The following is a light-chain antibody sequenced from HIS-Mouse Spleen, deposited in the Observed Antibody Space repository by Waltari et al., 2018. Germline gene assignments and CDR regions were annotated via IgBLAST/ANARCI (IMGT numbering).Light chain of an antibody. CDR3: SSYTSSSFNVV. CDR2: DVS. CDR1: SSAVGVYNT. V-gene: IGLV2-14*03. Sequence: QSALTQPASVSGSPGQSFPISSTGTSSAVGVYNTVSWYQQHPGKAPKLMIYDVSNRPSGVSNRFSGSKSGNTASLTISGLQAEDEADYYCSSYTSSSFNVVFGGGTKLTVL. J-gene: IGLJ2*01.